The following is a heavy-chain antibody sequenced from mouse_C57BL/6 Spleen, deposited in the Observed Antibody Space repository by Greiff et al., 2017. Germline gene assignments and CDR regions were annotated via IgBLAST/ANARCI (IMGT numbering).Heavy chain of an antibody. V-gene: IGHV1-69*01. CDR2: IDPSDSYT. D-gene: IGHD3-2*02. CDR1: GYTFTSYW. CDR3: ARQLRLQGWFAY. Sequence: QVQLQQPGAELVMPGASVKLSCKASGYTFTSYWMHWVKQRPGQGLEWIGEIDPSDSYTNYNQKFKGKSTLTVDKSSSTAYMQLSSLTSEDSAVYYCARQLRLQGWFAYWGQGTLVTVSA. J-gene: IGHJ3*01.